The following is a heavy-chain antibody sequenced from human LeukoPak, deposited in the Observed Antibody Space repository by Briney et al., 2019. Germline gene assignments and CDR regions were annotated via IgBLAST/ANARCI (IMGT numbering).Heavy chain of an antibody. J-gene: IGHJ5*02. Sequence: GASVTVTCKASGYTFTSYGNNRVRHANGQGLGREGGMNPNSGNTGYAQKFQGRVTMTRNPSISKDYMELGSLRSEDTAVYYCARVLLWFGELRGFDPWGKGTLVTVST. CDR1: GYTFTSYG. V-gene: IGHV1-8*01. CDR2: MNPNSGNT. CDR3: ARVLLWFGELRGFDP. D-gene: IGHD3-10*01.